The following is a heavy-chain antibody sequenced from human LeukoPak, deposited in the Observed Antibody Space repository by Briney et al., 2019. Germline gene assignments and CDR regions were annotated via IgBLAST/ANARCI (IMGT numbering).Heavy chain of an antibody. V-gene: IGHV3-23*01. CDR2: ISGGVSGGVT. CDR1: GFIFRNYY. D-gene: IGHD6-19*01. CDR3: AKDFPASGWRGFDS. Sequence: GGSLRLSCTPSGFIFRNYYMHWVRQAPGKGLEWVSAISGGVSGGVTFYADSVKGRFTISKDTSKNALFLQMNSLRVEDTALYYCAKDFPASGWRGFDSWGQGTLVTVSS. J-gene: IGHJ4*02.